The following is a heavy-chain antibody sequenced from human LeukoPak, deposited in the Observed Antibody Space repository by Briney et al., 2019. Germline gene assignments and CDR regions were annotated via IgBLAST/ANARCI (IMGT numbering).Heavy chain of an antibody. CDR3: ERISSSNWYNERGAFDV. D-gene: IGHD6-13*01. V-gene: IGHV4-4*07. Sequence: SETLSLTCTVSGGSISSYYWSWIRQPAGKRLEWIGRIHTSGNNNYNPSLKTRVTISVDTSKNQFSLKLRSVTAADTAVYYCERISSSNWYNERGAFDVWGQGTMVTVSS. CDR1: GGSISSYY. J-gene: IGHJ3*01. CDR2: IHTSGNN.